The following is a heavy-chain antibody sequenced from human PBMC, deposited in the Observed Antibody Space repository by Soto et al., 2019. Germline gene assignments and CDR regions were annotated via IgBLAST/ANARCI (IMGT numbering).Heavy chain of an antibody. J-gene: IGHJ4*02. Sequence: ASVKVSCKVSGYTLTELSMHWVRQAPGKGLEWMGGFDPEDGETIYAQKFQGGVTMTEDTSTDTAYMELSSLRSEDTAVYYCATDWGSYRSFDYCGQGTLVTVYS. CDR2: FDPEDGET. D-gene: IGHD3-16*02. CDR3: ATDWGSYRSFDY. V-gene: IGHV1-24*01. CDR1: GYTLTELS.